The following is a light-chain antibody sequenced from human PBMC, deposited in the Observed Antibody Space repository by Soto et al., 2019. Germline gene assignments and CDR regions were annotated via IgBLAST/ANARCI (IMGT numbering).Light chain of an antibody. J-gene: IGKJ4*01. CDR2: LRS. CDR3: MQALQTPIT. Sequence: DIVMTQSPFSLPVTPGEPASISCRSSQSLLHSNGNNYLVWYLQKPGQSPRLLIYLRSNRASGVPDRFSGSGSGTDFTLTISRVEAEDVGVYYCMQALQTPITFGGGTKVEIK. CDR1: QSLLHSNGNNY. V-gene: IGKV2-28*01.